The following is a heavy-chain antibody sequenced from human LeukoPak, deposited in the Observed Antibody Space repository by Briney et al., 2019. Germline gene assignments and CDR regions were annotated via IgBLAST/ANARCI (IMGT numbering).Heavy chain of an antibody. J-gene: IGHJ5*02. D-gene: IGHD3-10*01. Sequence: SETLSLTCTVSGGSISSGPYYWGWIRQPPGKGLEWIGEIYHSGSTNYNPSLKSRVTISLDTSKNHFSLKLSSVTAADTAVYYCARGAYFYGSGINWFDPWGQGTLITVSS. CDR1: GGSISSGPYY. V-gene: IGHV4-39*02. CDR2: IYHSGST. CDR3: ARGAYFYGSGINWFDP.